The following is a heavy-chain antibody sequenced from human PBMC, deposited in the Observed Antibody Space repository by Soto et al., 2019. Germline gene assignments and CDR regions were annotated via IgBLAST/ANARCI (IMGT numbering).Heavy chain of an antibody. D-gene: IGHD4-4*01. CDR3: ARVTTLSLPYYFDY. Sequence: PSETLSLTCTVSGGSISSGGYYWSWIRQHPGKGLEWIGYIYYSGSTYYNPSLKSRVTISVDTSKNQFSLKLSSVTAADTAVYYCARVTTLSLPYYFDYWGQGTLVTVSS. J-gene: IGHJ4*02. CDR2: IYYSGST. CDR1: GGSISSGGYY. V-gene: IGHV4-31*03.